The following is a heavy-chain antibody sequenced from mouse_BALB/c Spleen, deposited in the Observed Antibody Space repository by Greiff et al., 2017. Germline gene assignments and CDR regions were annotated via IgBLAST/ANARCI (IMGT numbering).Heavy chain of an antibody. D-gene: IGHD1-1*01. CDR1: GFNIKDYY. Sequence: VQLQQSGAELVRPGALVKLSCKASGFNIKDYYMHWVKQRPEQGLEWIGWIDPENGNTIYDPKFQGKASITADTSSNTAYLQLSSLTSEDTAVYYCALYYGSSYVDYYFDYWGQGTTLTVSS. CDR3: ALYYGSSYVDYYFDY. J-gene: IGHJ2*01. CDR2: IDPENGNT. V-gene: IGHV14-1*02.